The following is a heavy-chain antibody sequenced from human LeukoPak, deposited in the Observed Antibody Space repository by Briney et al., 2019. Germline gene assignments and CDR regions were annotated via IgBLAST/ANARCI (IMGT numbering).Heavy chain of an antibody. CDR2: IYTSGST. D-gene: IGHD3-10*01. Sequence: SETLSLTCTVSGGSISSGSYYWSWIRQPAGKGLEWIGRIYTSGSTNYNPSPKSRVTISVDTSKNQFSLKLSSVTAADTAVYYCARGQLLWFGEFSRKHYGMDVWGQGTTVTVSS. CDR1: GGSISSGSYY. CDR3: ARGQLLWFGEFSRKHYGMDV. J-gene: IGHJ6*02. V-gene: IGHV4-61*02.